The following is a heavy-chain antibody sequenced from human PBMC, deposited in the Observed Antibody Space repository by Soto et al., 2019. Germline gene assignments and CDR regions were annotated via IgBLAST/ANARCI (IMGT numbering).Heavy chain of an antibody. CDR2: FDPEDGET. CDR1: GYTLTELS. J-gene: IGHJ3*02. D-gene: IGHD2-8*01. Sequence: ASVKVSCKASGYTLTELSMHWARQAPGKGLEWMGGFDPEDGETIYAQKFQGRVTMTEDTSIDTAYMELSSLRSEDTAVYYCATDVVLMVYAIGAFDIWGQGTMVTVSS. V-gene: IGHV1-24*01. CDR3: ATDVVLMVYAIGAFDI.